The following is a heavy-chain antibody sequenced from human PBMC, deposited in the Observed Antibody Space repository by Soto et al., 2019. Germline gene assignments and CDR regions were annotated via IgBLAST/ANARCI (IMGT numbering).Heavy chain of an antibody. CDR3: ARVVATMGHGAFDI. J-gene: IGHJ3*02. CDR2: IYPGDSDT. D-gene: IGHD5-12*01. Sequence: GESLKISCQGSGYKFSSYWIAWLRQTPGKGLEWMGIIYPGDSDTRYSPSFQGQVTISADKSINTAYLQWSSLKASDTAMYYCARVVATMGHGAFDIWGQGQWSPSPQ. V-gene: IGHV5-51*01. CDR1: GYKFSSYW.